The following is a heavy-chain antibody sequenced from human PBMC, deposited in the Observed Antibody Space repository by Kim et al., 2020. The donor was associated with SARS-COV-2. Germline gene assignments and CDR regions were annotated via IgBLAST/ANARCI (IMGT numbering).Heavy chain of an antibody. Sequence: YNPSLKSRVTISVGTSKNQFSLKLSSVTAADTAVYYCARVKRIRLGYFDYWGQGTLVTVSS. J-gene: IGHJ4*02. D-gene: IGHD6-25*01. CDR3: ARVKRIRLGYFDY. V-gene: IGHV4-34*01.